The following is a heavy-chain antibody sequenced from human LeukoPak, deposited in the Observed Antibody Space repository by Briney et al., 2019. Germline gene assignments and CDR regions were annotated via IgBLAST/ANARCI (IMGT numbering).Heavy chain of an antibody. J-gene: IGHJ4*02. V-gene: IGHV4-34*01. CDR3: ARLGYDSSGYYHER. CDR2: INHSGST. D-gene: IGHD3-22*01. CDR1: GGSFSSCY. Sequence: SETLSLTCAVYGGSFSSCYWSWIRQPPGKGLEWIGEINHSGSTNYNPSLKSRVTISVDTSKNQFSLKLSSVTAADTAVYYCARLGYDSSGYYHERWGQGTLVTVSS.